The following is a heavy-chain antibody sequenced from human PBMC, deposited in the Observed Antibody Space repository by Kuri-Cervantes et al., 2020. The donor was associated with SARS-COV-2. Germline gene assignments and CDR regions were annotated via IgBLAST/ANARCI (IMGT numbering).Heavy chain of an antibody. CDR3: ARDGVGGYCSGGSCYEDDAFDI. V-gene: IGHV3-7*01. Sequence: GESLKISCAASGFTFSSYWMSWVRQAPGKGLEWVANIKQDGSEKYYVDSVKGRFTISRDNAKNSLYLQMNSLRAEDTAVYYCARDGVGGYCSGGSCYEDDAFDIWGQGTMVTVSS. CDR1: GFTFSSYW. D-gene: IGHD2-15*01. J-gene: IGHJ3*02. CDR2: IKQDGSEK.